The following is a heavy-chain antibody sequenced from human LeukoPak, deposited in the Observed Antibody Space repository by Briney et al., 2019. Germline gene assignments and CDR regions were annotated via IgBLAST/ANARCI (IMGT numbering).Heavy chain of an antibody. Sequence: PSETLSLTCTVSGGSISSYYWSWIRQPPGKGLEWIGYIYYSGTTNYNPSLKSRVTLSVDTSKNQFSLELRPVTDADTAVYYCARGLRYRSGWYGYGGQGTLVTVSS. J-gene: IGHJ4*02. CDR1: GGSISSYY. CDR2: IYYSGTT. V-gene: IGHV4-59*12. CDR3: ARGLRYRSGWYGY. D-gene: IGHD6-19*01.